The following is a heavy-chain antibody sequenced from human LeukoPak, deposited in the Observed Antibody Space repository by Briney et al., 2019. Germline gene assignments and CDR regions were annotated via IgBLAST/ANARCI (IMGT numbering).Heavy chain of an antibody. CDR2: ISGSGGNT. J-gene: IGHJ4*02. Sequence: GGSLRLSCAASGFTFSSYAMSWVRQSPGKGLEWVSAISGSGGNTYSADSVKGRCTISRDNSLQTLFLHMNSLRAEDPAVYYCARGMSATSGYLELEYWGQGALVTVST. D-gene: IGHD3-22*01. CDR3: ARGMSATSGYLELEY. CDR1: GFTFSSYA. V-gene: IGHV3-23*01.